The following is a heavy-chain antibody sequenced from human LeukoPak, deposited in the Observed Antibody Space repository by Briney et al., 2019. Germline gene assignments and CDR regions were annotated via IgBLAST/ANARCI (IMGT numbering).Heavy chain of an antibody. CDR2: INYSGST. CDR1: GGSLSSSSYY. J-gene: IGHJ4*02. CDR3: ARELKVGNTGYYFDY. D-gene: IGHD2/OR15-2a*01. V-gene: IGHV4-39*07. Sequence: SETLSLTCTVSGGSLSSSSYYWGWIRQPPGKGLEWIGSINYSGSTNYNPSLKSRVTISLDTSKNQFSLNLNSVTAADTAVYYCARELKVGNTGYYFDYWGQGTLVTVSS.